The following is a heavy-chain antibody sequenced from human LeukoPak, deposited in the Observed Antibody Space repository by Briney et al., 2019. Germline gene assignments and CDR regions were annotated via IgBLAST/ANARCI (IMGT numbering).Heavy chain of an antibody. CDR1: GFTSDDYA. Sequence: GGSLRLSCAASGFTSDDYAMHWVRQAPGKGLEWVSGISWNSGSIGYADSVKGRFTISRDNAKNSLYLQMNSRRAEDTALYYCAKALGLRFLEWLTFDYWGQGTLVTVSS. CDR3: AKALGLRFLEWLTFDY. V-gene: IGHV3-9*02. CDR2: ISWNSGSI. D-gene: IGHD3-3*01. J-gene: IGHJ4*02.